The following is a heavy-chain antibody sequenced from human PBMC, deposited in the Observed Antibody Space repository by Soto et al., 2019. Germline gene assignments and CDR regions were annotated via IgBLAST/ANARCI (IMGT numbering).Heavy chain of an antibody. D-gene: IGHD6-19*01. CDR3: AREATQWQVPHYSDK. J-gene: IGHJ4*02. V-gene: IGHV1-3*01. CDR1: GYTFTNNA. Sequence: GASVKVSCKASGYTFTNNAMHWVRQAPGQRLEWMGWINAGNGNTKYSQKFQDRVIISRDTSATTAYMELSSLTSEDTAVYYCAREATQWQVPHYSDKWGQGTQVTGSS. CDR2: INAGNGNT.